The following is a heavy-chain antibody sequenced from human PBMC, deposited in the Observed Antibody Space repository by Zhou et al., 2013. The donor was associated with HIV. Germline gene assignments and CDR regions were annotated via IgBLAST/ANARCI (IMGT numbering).Heavy chain of an antibody. CDR1: GGSITSGSYY. Sequence: QVQLQESGPGLVKPSQTLSLTCTVSGGSITSGSYYWTWIRQPAGKGLEWIGSIYHSGSTYYNPSLKSRVTISVDTSKNQFSLKLSSVTAADTAVYYCARWYYYGSGSYPENDWGQGTRGHRLL. J-gene: IGHJ1*01. V-gene: IGHV4-61*02. D-gene: IGHD3-10*01. CDR2: IYHSGST. CDR3: ARWYYYGSGSYPEND.